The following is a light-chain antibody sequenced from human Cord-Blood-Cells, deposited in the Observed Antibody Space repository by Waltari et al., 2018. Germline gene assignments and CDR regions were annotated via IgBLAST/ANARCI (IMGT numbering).Light chain of an antibody. CDR2: AAS. J-gene: IGKJ1*01. Sequence: DIQMTQSPSSLSASVGDRVTITCRASQSISSYLNWYQQKPGKAPKLLIYAASSLQSGVPSRFSGSGSGTDFTLTISSLQPGDVATYYCQQSYSTPWTFGQGTKVEIK. V-gene: IGKV1-39*01. CDR3: QQSYSTPWT. CDR1: QSISSY.